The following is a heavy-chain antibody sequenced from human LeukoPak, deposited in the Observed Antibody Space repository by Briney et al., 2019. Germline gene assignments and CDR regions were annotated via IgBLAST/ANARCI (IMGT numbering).Heavy chain of an antibody. V-gene: IGHV1-69*06. Sequence: ASVKVSCKASGGTFSSYAISWVRQAPGQGLEWMGGIIPIFGTANYAQKFQGRVTITADTSTSTAYMELRSLRSDDTAVYYCVRDDAFDIWGQGTMVTVSS. CDR3: VRDDAFDI. CDR2: IIPIFGTA. CDR1: GGTFSSYA. J-gene: IGHJ3*02.